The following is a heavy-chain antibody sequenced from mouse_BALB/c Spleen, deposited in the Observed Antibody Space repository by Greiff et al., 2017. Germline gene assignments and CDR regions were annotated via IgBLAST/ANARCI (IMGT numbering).Heavy chain of an antibody. J-gene: IGHJ4*01. CDR1: GYTFTSYW. CDR3: TRLGDGNSYYAMDY. V-gene: IGHV1-69*02. D-gene: IGHD2-1*01. Sequence: QVQLQQPGAELVRPGASVKLSCKASGYTFTSYWINWVKQRPGQGLEWIGNIYPSDSYTNYNQKFKDKATLTVDKSSSTAYMQLSSPTSEDSAVYYCTRLGDGNSYYAMDYWGQGTSVTVSS. CDR2: IYPSDSYT.